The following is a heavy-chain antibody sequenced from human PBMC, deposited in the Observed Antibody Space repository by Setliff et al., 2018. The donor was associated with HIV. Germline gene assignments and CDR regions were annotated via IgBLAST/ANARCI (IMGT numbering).Heavy chain of an antibody. CDR3: ARVPYRSAWFSGGHDAFDV. CDR1: GGTFISYA. D-gene: IGHD6-19*01. CDR2: ISGYNGNT. J-gene: IGHJ3*01. Sequence: ASVKVSCKASGGTFISYAISWVRQAPGQGLEWMGWISGYNGNTKYVQKLQGRVTMTTDTSARTVYMELRSLRHDDTAEYFCARVPYRSAWFSGGHDAFDVWGQGTMVTVSS. V-gene: IGHV1-18*01.